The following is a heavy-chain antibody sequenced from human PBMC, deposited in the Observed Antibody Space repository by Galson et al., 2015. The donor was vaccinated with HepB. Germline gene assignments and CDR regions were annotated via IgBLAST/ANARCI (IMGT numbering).Heavy chain of an antibody. CDR3: ARLGSSNWYRGYFDY. D-gene: IGHD6-13*01. J-gene: IGHJ4*02. CDR2: IYPGDSDT. V-gene: IGHV5-51*03. CDR1: GYSFTSYW. Sequence: QSGAEVKKPGESLRISCKGSGYSFTSYWISWVRQMPGKGLEWMGIIYPGDSDTRYSPSFQGQVTISADKSISTAYLQWSSLKASDTAVYYCARLGSSNWYRGYFDYWGQGTLVTVSS.